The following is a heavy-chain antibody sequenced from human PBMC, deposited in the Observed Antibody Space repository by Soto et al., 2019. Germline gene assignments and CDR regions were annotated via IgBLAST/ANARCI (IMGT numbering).Heavy chain of an antibody. CDR3: ARGEQYSGRIFDY. CDR2: TYYRSKWYY. D-gene: IGHD1-26*01. V-gene: IGHV6-1*01. J-gene: IGHJ4*01. CDR1: GDSVSSNSAG. Sequence: SPTLSLTCAITGDSVSSNSAGWSWVRQSPSRGLEWLGRTYYRSKWYYEYAVSVRGRITINPDTSKNQYSLQLNSVTPEDTAVYFCARGEQYSGRIFDYWGQGTLFAVSS.